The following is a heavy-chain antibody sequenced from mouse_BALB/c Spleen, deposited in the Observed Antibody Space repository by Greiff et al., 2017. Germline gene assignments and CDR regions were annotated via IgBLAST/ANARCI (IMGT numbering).Heavy chain of an antibody. J-gene: IGHJ1*01. CDR2: ISDGGSYT. CDR3: ARVPHYYGSSYGWYFDV. CDR1: GFTFSDYY. Sequence: EVMLVESGGGLVKPGGSLKLSCAASGFTFSDYYMYWVRQTPEKRLEWVATISDGGSYTYYPDSVKGRFTISRDNAKNNLYLQMSSLKSEDTAMYYCARVPHYYGSSYGWYFDVWGAGTTVTVSS. D-gene: IGHD1-1*01. V-gene: IGHV5-4*02.